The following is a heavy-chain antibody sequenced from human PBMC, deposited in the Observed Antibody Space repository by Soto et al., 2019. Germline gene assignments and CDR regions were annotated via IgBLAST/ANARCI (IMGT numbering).Heavy chain of an antibody. CDR3: ARSPKGYFDWLLAYYFDS. Sequence: PGGSLRLSCVASGFSFSDNYMSWIRQAPGKGLEWISFINIGSTYTNYADSVKGRFTISRDNSKNTLYLQMDSLRAEDTAVYYCARSPKGYFDWLLAYYFDSWGQGTLVTVSS. D-gene: IGHD3-9*01. CDR1: GFSFSDNY. V-gene: IGHV3-11*06. CDR2: INIGSTYT. J-gene: IGHJ4*02.